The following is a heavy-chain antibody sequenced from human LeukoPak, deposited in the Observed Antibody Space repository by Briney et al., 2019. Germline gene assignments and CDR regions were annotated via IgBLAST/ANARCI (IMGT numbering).Heavy chain of an antibody. J-gene: IGHJ5*02. CDR3: ARAQADVVVYWFDP. V-gene: IGHV1-46*01. CDR1: GYTFTSHY. D-gene: IGHD2-2*01. Sequence: ASVKVSCKASGYTFTSHYMHWVRQAPEQGLEWMGIISPSGGSTGYAQKFQGRVTITADESTSTAYMELSSLRSEDTAVYYCARAQADVVVYWFDPWGQGTLVTVSS. CDR2: ISPSGGST.